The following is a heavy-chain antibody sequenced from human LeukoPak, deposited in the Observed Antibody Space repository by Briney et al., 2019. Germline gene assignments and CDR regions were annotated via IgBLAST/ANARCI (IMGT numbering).Heavy chain of an antibody. CDR1: GFTFSNYA. Sequence: TGGSLRLSCAASGFTFSNYAMHWVRQAPGKGLEWVAVISYDGSHKYYADSVKGRFTISRDNSKNTLYLQMNTLRPEDTAVFYCASSRGLRGPFDYWGQGTLVTVSS. CDR3: ASSRGLRGPFDY. CDR2: ISYDGSHK. D-gene: IGHD4-17*01. J-gene: IGHJ4*02. V-gene: IGHV3-30*04.